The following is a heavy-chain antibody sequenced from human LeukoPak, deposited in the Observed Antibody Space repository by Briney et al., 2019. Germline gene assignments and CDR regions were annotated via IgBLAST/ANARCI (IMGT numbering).Heavy chain of an antibody. CDR1: GGSISSTNYY. Sequence: PSEILSLTCTVSGGSISSTNYYWGWIRQPPGKGLEWIGSIYYSGSTYYNPSLKSRVTISVDTSKNQFSLKLSSVTAADTAVYYCARDISGGRFDPWGQGTLVTVSS. J-gene: IGHJ5*02. CDR2: IYYSGST. V-gene: IGHV4-39*07. D-gene: IGHD2-15*01. CDR3: ARDISGGRFDP.